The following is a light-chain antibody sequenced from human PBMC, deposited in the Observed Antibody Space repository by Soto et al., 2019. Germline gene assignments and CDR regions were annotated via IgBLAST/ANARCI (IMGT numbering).Light chain of an antibody. CDR3: HHGGSSPFT. Sequence: VVLTQSPATLSLSPGERATISCRANQSVSGNYLASYQQKPGQAPRLLIYGVSSRATSIPDRFSGSGSGTYFTIIISRLAPEYFAVFYCHHGGSSPFTFGPGTKVDIK. CDR2: GVS. J-gene: IGKJ3*01. V-gene: IGKV3-20*01. CDR1: QSVSGNY.